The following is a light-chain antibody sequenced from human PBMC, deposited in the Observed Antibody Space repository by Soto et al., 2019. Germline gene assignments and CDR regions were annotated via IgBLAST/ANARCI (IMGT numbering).Light chain of an antibody. CDR2: EVS. Sequence: QSALTQPPSASGSPGQSVTISCTGTSSDVGGYNYVSWYQQHPGKAPKLMIYEVSTRPSGVPDRVSGSKSGNTASLTVSGLQAEDEADYYCTSYAGDTSLGVLGGGTKVTDL. J-gene: IGLJ3*02. V-gene: IGLV2-8*01. CDR1: SSDVGGYNY. CDR3: TSYAGDTSLGV.